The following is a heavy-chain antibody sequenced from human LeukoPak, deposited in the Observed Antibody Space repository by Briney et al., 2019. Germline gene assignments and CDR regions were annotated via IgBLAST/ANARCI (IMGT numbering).Heavy chain of an antibody. J-gene: IGHJ6*03. V-gene: IGHV4-59*11. CDR3: AREGAARPPVRYYYYIDV. Sequence: SETLSLTCTVSGGSISSHYWSWVRQPPGKGLEWIGYIYYSGSTNYNPSLTSRVTISVDTSQNQLSLKLSSVTAAGTAGYYCAREGAARPPVRYYYYIDVWGKGTTVTVSS. CDR2: IYYSGST. D-gene: IGHD6-6*01. CDR1: GGSISSHY.